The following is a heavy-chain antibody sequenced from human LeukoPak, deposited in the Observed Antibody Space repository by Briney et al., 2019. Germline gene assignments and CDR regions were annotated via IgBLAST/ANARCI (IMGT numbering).Heavy chain of an antibody. J-gene: IGHJ4*02. CDR3: AKVPLDKYGIYGSLPFRYYFDY. CDR2: ISGSGGST. D-gene: IGHD1-26*01. V-gene: IGHV3-23*01. CDR1: GFTFSSYA. Sequence: PGGSLRLSCAASGFTFSSYAMSWVRQAPGKGLEWVSAISGSGGSTYYADSVKGRFTISRDNSKNTLYLQMNSLRAEDTAVYYCAKVPLDKYGIYGSLPFRYYFDYWGQGTLVTVSS.